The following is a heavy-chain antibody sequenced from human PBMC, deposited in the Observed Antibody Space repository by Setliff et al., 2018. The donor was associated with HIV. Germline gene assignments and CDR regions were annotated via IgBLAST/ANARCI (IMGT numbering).Heavy chain of an antibody. CDR2: VYPGDSVT. Sequence: PGESLKISCKASGYIFTNYWIGWVRQMPGKGLEWIGVVYPGDSVTRYGPSFQGQVSISADRSITTAYLQWDSLKASDTAMYYCTRHGFERKSPYNWFDSWGQGTLVTVSS. CDR1: GYIFTNYW. V-gene: IGHV5-51*01. D-gene: IGHD3-16*01. J-gene: IGHJ5*01. CDR3: TRHGFERKSPYNWFDS.